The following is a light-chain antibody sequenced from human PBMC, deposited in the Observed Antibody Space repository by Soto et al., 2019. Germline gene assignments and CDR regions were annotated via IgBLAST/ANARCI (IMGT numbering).Light chain of an antibody. J-gene: IGKJ3*01. Sequence: EIVMTQSPATLSVSPGERATLSCRASQSVSRNLAWYQQKPGQAPRLLIYGASTRATGIPARFSGSGSGTEFTLTISSLQSEDFAFYYCQQYNNWPPGFTLGPGTKVDIK. V-gene: IGKV3-15*01. CDR1: QSVSRN. CDR3: QQYNNWPPGFT. CDR2: GAS.